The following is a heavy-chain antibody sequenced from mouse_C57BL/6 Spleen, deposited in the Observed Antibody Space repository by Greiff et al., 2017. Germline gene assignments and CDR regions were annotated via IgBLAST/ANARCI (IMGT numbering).Heavy chain of an antibody. D-gene: IGHD1-1*01. V-gene: IGHV1-54*01. CDR1: GYAFTNYL. CDR2: INPGSGGT. J-gene: IGHJ1*03. CDR3: GRGGSSPWYFDV. Sequence: QVQLQQSGAELVRPGTSVKVSCKASGYAFTNYLIEWVKQRPGQGLEWIGVINPGSGGTNYNEKFKGKATLTADKSSSTAYMQLSSLTSEDSAVYFCGRGGSSPWYFDVWGTGTTVTVSS.